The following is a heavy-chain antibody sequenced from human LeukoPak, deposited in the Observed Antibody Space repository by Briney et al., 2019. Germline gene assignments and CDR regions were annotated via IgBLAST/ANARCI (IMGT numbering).Heavy chain of an antibody. CDR1: GFTFSNYG. V-gene: IGHV3-30*18. J-gene: IGHJ4*02. Sequence: GGSLRLSCAASGFTFSNYGMHWVRQAPGKGLEWVAVIACDGKNKYYADAVKGRFTISRDNSKNTVNLQMNSLRSEDTAMYFCAKDETRTTREPGGPFDYWGQGILVTVSS. CDR3: AKDETRTTREPGGPFDY. D-gene: IGHD1-26*01. CDR2: IACDGKNK.